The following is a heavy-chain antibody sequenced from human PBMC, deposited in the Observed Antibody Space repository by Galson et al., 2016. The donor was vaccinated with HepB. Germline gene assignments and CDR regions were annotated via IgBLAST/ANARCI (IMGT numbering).Heavy chain of an antibody. CDR1: GYKFTNHW. Sequence: QSGAEVKKPGESLKISCKTSGYKFTNHWIGWVRQVPGKGLEWMGSVYPRDSETRYSPSFQGQVTVSADKFITTAYLQWSSLKASDTANYYCVRAFSDGTATSPLDYWGPGILVTVSS. D-gene: IGHD5-24*01. V-gene: IGHV5-51*01. CDR2: VYPRDSET. CDR3: VRAFSDGTATSPLDY. J-gene: IGHJ4*02.